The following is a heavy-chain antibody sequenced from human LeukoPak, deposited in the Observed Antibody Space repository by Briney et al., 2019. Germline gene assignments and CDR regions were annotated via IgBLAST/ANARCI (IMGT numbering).Heavy chain of an antibody. CDR2: IYHSGST. J-gene: IGHJ4*02. CDR3: ARGIVGAGGVY. Sequence: SETLSLTCAVSGGSISSGGYSWSWIRQPPGKGLEWIGYIYHSGSTYYNPSLKSRVTISVDRSKNQFSLKLSSVTAADTAVYYCARGIVGAGGVYWGQGTLVTVFS. V-gene: IGHV4-30-2*01. D-gene: IGHD1-26*01. CDR1: GGSISSGGYS.